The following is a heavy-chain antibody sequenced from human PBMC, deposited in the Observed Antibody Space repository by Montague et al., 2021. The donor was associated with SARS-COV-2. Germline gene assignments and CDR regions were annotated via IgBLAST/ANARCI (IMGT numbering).Heavy chain of an antibody. V-gene: IGHV4-39*01. CDR2: IYFNGHS. J-gene: IGHJ3*02. Sequence: SETLSLTCTVSGGSISNSHYYCAWFRQPPGKCLEWIGSIYFNGHSYYNPSLKNRASISLDTSKNQYYLKLNSVAAADTAVYYCARQPPYQTGALDIWGQGTMVTVSS. CDR3: ARQPPYQTGALDI. CDR1: GGSISNSHYY. D-gene: IGHD2-2*01.